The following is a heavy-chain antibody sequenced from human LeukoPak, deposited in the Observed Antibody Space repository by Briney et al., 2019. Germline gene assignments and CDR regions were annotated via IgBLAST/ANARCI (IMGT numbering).Heavy chain of an antibody. J-gene: IGHJ4*02. D-gene: IGHD2-2*01. Sequence: YRXNWXXXXPGKGVEXVSSISSSSSYIYYADSVKGRFTISRDNAKNSLYLQMNSLRAEDTAVYYCARSLNIVVVPAAIDYWGQGTLVTVSS. V-gene: IGHV3-21*01. CDR1: YR. CDR3: ARSLNIVVVPAAIDY. CDR2: ISSSSSYI.